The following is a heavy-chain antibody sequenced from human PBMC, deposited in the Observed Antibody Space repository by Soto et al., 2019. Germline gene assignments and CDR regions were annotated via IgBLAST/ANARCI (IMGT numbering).Heavy chain of an antibody. Sequence: SETLSLTCSVSGDSMTGYYWTWIRHPAGKGLEWIGSMLYSGLTYYNPSLKSRVTLSVDTSKNQFSVRLNSVTASDTAVYYCAPLSVSLSGPYGIHVWGQGTTVTVSS. CDR1: GDSMTGYY. V-gene: IGHV4-59*04. J-gene: IGHJ6*02. D-gene: IGHD2-15*01. CDR3: APLSVSLSGPYGIHV. CDR2: MLYSGLT.